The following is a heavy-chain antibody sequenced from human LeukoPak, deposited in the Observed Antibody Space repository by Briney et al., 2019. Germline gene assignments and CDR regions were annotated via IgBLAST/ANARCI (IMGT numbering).Heavy chain of an antibody. CDR2: ISGSGDST. Sequence: PGGSLRLSCAASGFTFNNYAMSWVRQAPGKGLEWVSAISGSGDSTHYADSVKGRFTISRDNSKNTLYLQVNSLRAEDTAVFYCARESWFGELLYLDYWGQGTRVTVSS. CDR3: ARESWFGELLYLDY. CDR1: GFTFNNYA. V-gene: IGHV3-23*01. J-gene: IGHJ4*02. D-gene: IGHD3-10*01.